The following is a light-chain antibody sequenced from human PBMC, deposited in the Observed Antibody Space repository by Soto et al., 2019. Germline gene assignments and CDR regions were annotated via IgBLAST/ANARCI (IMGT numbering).Light chain of an antibody. Sequence: EIVMTQSPATLSVSPGERATLSCRASQSVSSNLAWYQQKPGLAPRLLFYAASTRATGIPARFSGSGSGTEFTVTISSLQSVDFAVYYCQQYNDWPWTLGQGTKVEIK. CDR3: QQYNDWPWT. V-gene: IGKV3-15*01. CDR2: AAS. CDR1: QSVSSN. J-gene: IGKJ1*01.